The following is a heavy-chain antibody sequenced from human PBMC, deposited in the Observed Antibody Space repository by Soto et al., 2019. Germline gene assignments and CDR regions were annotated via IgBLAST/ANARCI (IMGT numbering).Heavy chain of an antibody. Sequence: SVKVSCKASGGTFSSYAISWVRQAPGQGLEWMGGIIPIFGTANYAQKFQGRVTITADESTSTAYMELSSLRSEDTAVYYCSEMATQTTFDYWGQGTLVTVSS. CDR2: IIPIFGTA. CDR3: SEMATQTTFDY. V-gene: IGHV1-69*13. CDR1: GGTFSSYA. J-gene: IGHJ4*02. D-gene: IGHD5-12*01.